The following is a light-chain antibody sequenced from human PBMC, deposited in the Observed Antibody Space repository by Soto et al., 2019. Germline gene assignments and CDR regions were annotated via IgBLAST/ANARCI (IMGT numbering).Light chain of an antibody. CDR1: QNVSSN. Sequence: EIVMTQSPATLSVSPGERATLSCRASQNVSSNLAWYQHKPGQAPRLLISGASTRATGIPARFSGSGSGTEFTLTISSLQSEDFAVYYCQQYNRWPPYTFGQGTKLEIK. CDR2: GAS. J-gene: IGKJ2*01. V-gene: IGKV3-15*01. CDR3: QQYNRWPPYT.